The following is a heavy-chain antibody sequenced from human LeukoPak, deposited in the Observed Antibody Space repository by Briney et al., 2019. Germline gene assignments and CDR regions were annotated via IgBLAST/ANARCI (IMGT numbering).Heavy chain of an antibody. V-gene: IGHV4-34*01. CDR2: INHSGGT. J-gene: IGHJ5*02. D-gene: IGHD6-13*01. CDR1: GGSFSGYY. CDR3: ASTRQYSSSWYYKFDP. Sequence: SETLSLTCTVYGGSFSGYYWSWIRQSPGKGLEWIAEINHSGGTNYNPSLKSRVTISVDTSKNQFSLKLTSVTAADTAVYYCASTRQYSSSWYYKFDPWGQGTLVTVSS.